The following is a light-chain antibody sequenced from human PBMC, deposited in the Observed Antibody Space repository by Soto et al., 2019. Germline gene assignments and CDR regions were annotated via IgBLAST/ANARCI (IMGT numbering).Light chain of an antibody. CDR3: QQYGSSPNT. J-gene: IGKJ5*01. V-gene: IGKV3-20*01. Sequence: EIVLTQSPGTLSLSPGEIATLSCRASQSVSSSYLAWYQQKPGQAPRLLIYGASSRDTGIPDRFSGSGSETDFTLTISRLEPEDFAVYYCQQYGSSPNTFGQGTRQEIK. CDR1: QSVSSSY. CDR2: GAS.